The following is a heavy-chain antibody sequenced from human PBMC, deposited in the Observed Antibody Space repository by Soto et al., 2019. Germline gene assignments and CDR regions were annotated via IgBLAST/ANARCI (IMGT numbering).Heavy chain of an antibody. J-gene: IGHJ4*01. Sequence: WVRQAPGKRQEWVSVITGSGDTTHYADSVRGRFTTSRDNSKNTLYLQMNSLRTEDTVVYYCAKRGVYLGTSRYESYWGHGT. D-gene: IGHD1-1*01. V-gene: IGHV3-23*01. CDR2: ITGSGDTT. CDR3: AKRGVYLGTSRYESY.